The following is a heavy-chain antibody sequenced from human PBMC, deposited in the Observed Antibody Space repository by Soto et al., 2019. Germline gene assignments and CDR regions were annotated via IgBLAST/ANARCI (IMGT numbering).Heavy chain of an antibody. CDR3: AREGGWSSFDY. J-gene: IGHJ4*02. V-gene: IGHV3-30-3*01. CDR2: ISYDGSNK. D-gene: IGHD6-19*01. CDR1: GFTFSSYA. Sequence: QVQLVESGGGVVQPGRSLRLSCAASGFTFSSYAMHWVRQAPGKGLEWVAVISYDGSNKYYADSVKGRFTISRDNSKNTLYLQMNSLRAEDTAVYYCAREGGWSSFDYWGQGTLVTVSS.